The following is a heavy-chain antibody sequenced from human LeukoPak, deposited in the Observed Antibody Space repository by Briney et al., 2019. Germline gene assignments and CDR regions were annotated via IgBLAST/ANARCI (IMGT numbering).Heavy chain of an antibody. CDR3: ATRSLGDGSGSYPYYYYMDV. CDR1: GGSFSGYY. V-gene: IGHV4-59*08. Sequence: SETLSLTCAVYGGSFSGYYWSWIRQPPGKGLEWIGYIYYSGSTNYNPSLKSRVTISVDTSKNQFSLKLSSVTAADTAVYYCATRSLGDGSGSYPYYYYMDVWGKGTTVTVSS. D-gene: IGHD3-10*01. J-gene: IGHJ6*03. CDR2: IYYSGST.